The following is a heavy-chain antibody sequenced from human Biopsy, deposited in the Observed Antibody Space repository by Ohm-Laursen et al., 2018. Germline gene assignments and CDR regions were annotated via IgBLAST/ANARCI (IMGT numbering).Heavy chain of an antibody. V-gene: IGHV3-23*01. D-gene: IGHD2-2*02. CDR2: IDVLDYNT. CDR3: VRGWGGYNFDS. Sequence: GSLRLSCTASGFTFNTYGMHWVRQAPGKGLEWVSHIDVLDYNTYYVDSVRGRFTISRDNSKEMVYLQINSLRADDTAVYYCVRGWGGYNFDSWGPGTLVTVSS. J-gene: IGHJ4*01. CDR1: GFTFNTYG.